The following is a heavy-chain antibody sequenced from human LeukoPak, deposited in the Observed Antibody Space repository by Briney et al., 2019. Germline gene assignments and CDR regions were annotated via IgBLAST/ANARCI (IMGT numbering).Heavy chain of an antibody. CDR1: GGSISSGSYY. V-gene: IGHV4-61*09. D-gene: IGHD5-12*01. CDR3: ARVKGYALDY. J-gene: IGHJ4*02. Sequence: PSQTLSLTCTVSGGSISSGSYYWSWIRQPAGKGLEWIGHIYTSGSTNYNPSLKSRVTISVDTSKNQFSLKLSSVTAAGTAVYYCARVKGYALDYWGQGTLVTVSS. CDR2: IYTSGST.